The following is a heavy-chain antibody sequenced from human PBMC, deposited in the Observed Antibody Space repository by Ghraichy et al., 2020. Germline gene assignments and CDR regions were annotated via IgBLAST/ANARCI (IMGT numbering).Heavy chain of an antibody. CDR1: GGSIRPYY. D-gene: IGHD5-18*01. V-gene: IGHV4-59*08. Sequence: SETLSLICSVSGGSIRPYYWSWIRQPPGKGLEWIGYVHYTGGTDYDPSLKNRVTISVDTSKNQFSLRLTSVTAADTAIYYCARRGRGYSLYYYGLDVWGQGTTVTVSS. CDR2: VHYTGGT. J-gene: IGHJ6*02. CDR3: ARRGRGYSLYYYGLDV.